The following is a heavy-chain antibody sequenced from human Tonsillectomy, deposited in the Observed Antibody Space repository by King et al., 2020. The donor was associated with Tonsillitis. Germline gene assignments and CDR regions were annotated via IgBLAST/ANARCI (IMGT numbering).Heavy chain of an antibody. J-gene: IGHJ4*02. CDR3: AKTSGAVTGNFDS. D-gene: IGHD1-1*01. Sequence: VQLVESGGGLVQPGRSRRLSCAASGFTFSSYAMSWVRQAPGKGLEWVSAVRGSGGSRYYAEIVKGRFTISRDNSKNTLYLQMSSLRAEDTAVYYCAKTSGAVTGNFDSWGQGTRVTVSS. V-gene: IGHV3-23*04. CDR2: VRGSGGSR. CDR1: GFTFSSYA.